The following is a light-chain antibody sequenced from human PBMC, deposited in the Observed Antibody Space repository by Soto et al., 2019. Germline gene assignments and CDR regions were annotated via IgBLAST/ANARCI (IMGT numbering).Light chain of an antibody. Sequence: SYELTQPPSVSVSPGQTASITCSGDKLGDKYASWYQQKPGQSPVLVIYQNTKRPSGIPERFFGSNSGNTATLTISGTQTMDEADYYCQAWDSSTAVFGTGTKVTVL. V-gene: IGLV3-1*01. CDR1: KLGDKY. J-gene: IGLJ1*01. CDR3: QAWDSSTAV. CDR2: QNT.